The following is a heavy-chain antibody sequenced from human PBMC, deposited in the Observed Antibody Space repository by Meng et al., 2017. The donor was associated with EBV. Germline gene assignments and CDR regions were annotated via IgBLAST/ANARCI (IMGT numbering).Heavy chain of an antibody. D-gene: IGHD3-22*01. V-gene: IGHV1-18*01. CDR3: ARDGRLYDTPSPFDY. Sequence: QVQLGQSGAEVKKPGASGKVSGKASGYTFTSYGISWVRQAPGQGLEWMGWISAYNGNTNYAQKLQGRVTMTTDTSTSTAYMELRSLRSDDTAVYYCARDGRLYDTPSPFDYWGQGTLVTVSS. J-gene: IGHJ4*02. CDR1: GYTFTSYG. CDR2: ISAYNGNT.